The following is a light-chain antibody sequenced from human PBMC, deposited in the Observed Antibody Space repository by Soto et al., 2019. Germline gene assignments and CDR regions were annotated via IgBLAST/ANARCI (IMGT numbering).Light chain of an antibody. CDR3: QQPSNWPKWT. CDR1: QSVSSY. V-gene: IGKV3-11*01. Sequence: EIVLTQSPATLSLSPGERATLSCRASQSVSSYLAWYQQKPGQAPRLLIYDASNRATGIPARFSGSGSGTDFTLTISSLEPEDFAVYYCQQPSNWPKWTFGQGTKVEIK. J-gene: IGKJ1*01. CDR2: DAS.